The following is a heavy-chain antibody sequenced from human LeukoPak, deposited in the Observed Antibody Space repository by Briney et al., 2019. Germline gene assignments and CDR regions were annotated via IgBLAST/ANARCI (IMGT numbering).Heavy chain of an antibody. D-gene: IGHD3-3*01. CDR2: INPNSGGT. J-gene: IGHJ4*02. CDR1: GYTFTGYY. Sequence: ASVKVSCKASGYTFTGYYMHWVRQAPGQGLEWMGWINPNSGGTNYAQKFRGRVTMTRDTSISTAYMELSRLRSDDTAVYYCARTYYDFWSGYLEGWGQGTLVTVSS. CDR3: ARTYYDFWSGYLEG. V-gene: IGHV1-2*02.